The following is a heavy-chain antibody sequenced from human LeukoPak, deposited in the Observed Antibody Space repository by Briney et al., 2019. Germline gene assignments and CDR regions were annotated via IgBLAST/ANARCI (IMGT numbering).Heavy chain of an antibody. J-gene: IGHJ4*02. CDR1: GFTFGDYY. CDR3: ARPSAPYYYDSSGYYGY. D-gene: IGHD3-22*01. Sequence: GGSLRLSCAASGFTFGDYYMSWIRQAPGKGLEWVSYISSSGNTMYYADSVKGRFTISRDNAKNSLYLQMNSLRAEDTAVYYCARPSAPYYYDSSGYYGYWGQGTLVTVSS. CDR2: ISSSGNTM. V-gene: IGHV3-11*01.